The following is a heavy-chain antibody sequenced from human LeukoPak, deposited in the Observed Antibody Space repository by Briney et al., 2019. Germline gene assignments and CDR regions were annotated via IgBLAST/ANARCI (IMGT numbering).Heavy chain of an antibody. Sequence: GGSLRLSCAASGFTFSTYWMGWVRQAPGKGLEWVANIKQDGSEKYYVDSVKGRFTISRDNAKNSLYLQMNTLRPEDTAVYYCARDSEIVGSSWPYFDYWGQGTLVTVSS. CDR2: IKQDGSEK. D-gene: IGHD6-13*01. J-gene: IGHJ4*02. CDR1: GFTFSTYW. V-gene: IGHV3-7*03. CDR3: ARDSEIVGSSWPYFDY.